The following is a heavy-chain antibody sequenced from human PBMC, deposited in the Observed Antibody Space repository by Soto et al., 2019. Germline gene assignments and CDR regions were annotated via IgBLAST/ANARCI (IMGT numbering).Heavy chain of an antibody. CDR3: ARQDELAMFDY. Sequence: GDSLKISCKGSGYNITDNWIAWVRQMPGKGLEWMGIIYPGDSDATYGPSFQGQVTISADKSISTAYLQWSSLKASDTAIYYCARQDELAMFDYWGQGTPVTVSS. CDR1: GYNITDNW. CDR2: IYPGDSDA. D-gene: IGHD1-1*01. V-gene: IGHV5-51*01. J-gene: IGHJ4*02.